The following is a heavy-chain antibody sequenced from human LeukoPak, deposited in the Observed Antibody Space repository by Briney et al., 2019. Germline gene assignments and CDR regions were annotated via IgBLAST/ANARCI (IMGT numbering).Heavy chain of an antibody. CDR1: GFTFSSFE. CDR2: ISSSGDSI. J-gene: IGHJ4*02. Sequence: GGSLRLSCAASGFTFSSFEMNWVRQAPGKGLEWVSHISSSGDSIFYADSMKGRFTISRGNAKNSLYLQMNSLRAEDTAVYYCARNGNYDILTGYYTNSHFDYWGQGTLVTVSS. V-gene: IGHV3-48*03. D-gene: IGHD3-9*01. CDR3: ARNGNYDILTGYYTNSHFDY.